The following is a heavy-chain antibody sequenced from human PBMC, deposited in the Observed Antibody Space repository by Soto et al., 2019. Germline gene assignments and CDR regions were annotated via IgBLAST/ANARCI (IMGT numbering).Heavy chain of an antibody. V-gene: IGHV3-15*07. J-gene: IGHJ4*02. CDR1: GIPFIDAW. D-gene: IGHD1-26*01. CDR3: IWESKVSSAWH. Sequence: LAQSAGGLGKPGGSLTLSCTVSGIPFIDAWMNWVRQAPGKGLEWVGRIVSKAAGGTIGYAAPVKGRFSISRDDPGNTLYLQMNSLKVEDTAVYYCIWESKVSSAWHWGQGALVTVSS. CDR2: IVSKAAGGTI.